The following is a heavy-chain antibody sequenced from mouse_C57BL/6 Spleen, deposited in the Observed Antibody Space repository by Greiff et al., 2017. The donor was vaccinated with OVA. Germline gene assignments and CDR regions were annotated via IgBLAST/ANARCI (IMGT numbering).Heavy chain of an antibody. CDR2: INPSTGGT. D-gene: IGHD1-1*01. Sequence: VQLQQSGPELVKPGASVKISCKASGYSFTGYYMNWVKQSPEKSLEWIGEINPSTGGTTYDQKFKAKATLTVDKSSSTAYMQLKSLTSEDSAVYYCASKIYYYGPYYYAMDYWGQGTSVTVSS. J-gene: IGHJ4*01. V-gene: IGHV1-42*01. CDR3: ASKIYYYGPYYYAMDY. CDR1: GYSFTGYY.